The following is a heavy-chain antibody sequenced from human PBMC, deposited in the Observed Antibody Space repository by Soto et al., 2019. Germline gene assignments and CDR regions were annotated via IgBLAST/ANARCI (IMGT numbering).Heavy chain of an antibody. CDR2: IIPIFGTA. D-gene: IGHD5-18*01. J-gene: IGHJ6*02. V-gene: IGHV1-69*12. CDR1: GGTFSSYA. Sequence: QVQLVQSGAAVKKPGSSVKVSCKASGGTFSSYAISWVRQAPGQGLEWMGGIIPIFGTANYAQKFQGRVTITADESTSTAYMELSSLRSEDTAVYYCARARGYSYGIIGYYYGMDVWGQGTTVTVSS. CDR3: ARARGYSYGIIGYYYGMDV.